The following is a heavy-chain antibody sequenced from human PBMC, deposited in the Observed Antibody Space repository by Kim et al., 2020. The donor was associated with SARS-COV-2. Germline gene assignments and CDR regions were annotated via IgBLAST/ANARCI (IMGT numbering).Heavy chain of an antibody. CDR1: GFTFSSYS. CDR3: ARVRYSGYEESDY. CDR2: ISSSSSYI. J-gene: IGHJ4*02. V-gene: IGHV3-21*01. Sequence: GGSLRLSCAASGFTFSSYSMNWVRQAPGKGLECVSSISSSSSYIYYADSAKGRFTISRDNAKNSLYLQMNSLRAEDTAVYYCARVRYSGYEESDYWGQGTLVTVSS. D-gene: IGHD5-12*01.